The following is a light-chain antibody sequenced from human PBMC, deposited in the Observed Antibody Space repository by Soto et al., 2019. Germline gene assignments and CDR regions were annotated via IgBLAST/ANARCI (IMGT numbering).Light chain of an antibody. J-gene: IGKJ3*01. CDR2: GAS. CDR3: QQYNNWPPVT. V-gene: IGKV3-15*01. CDR1: QSVSSD. Sequence: EIVMTQSPATLSVSPGERATLSCRASQSVSSDLAWYQQIPGQAPRLLIYGASTRATGIPARFSGSGSGTEFTLTISSLQSEDIGIYYCQQYNNWPPVTFGPGTKVDI.